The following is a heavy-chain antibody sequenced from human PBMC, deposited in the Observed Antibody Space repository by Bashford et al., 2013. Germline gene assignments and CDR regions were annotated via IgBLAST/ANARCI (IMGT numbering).Heavy chain of an antibody. D-gene: IGHD1-26*01. CDR2: INPNPNSGAT. CDR1: GYTFTDYY. J-gene: IGHJ3*01. Sequence: ASVKVSCKASGYTFTDYYMHWVRLAPGQGLEWMGWINPNPNSGATKYAQKFQGRVTMTRDTSISTAYMELSRLRSDDTAVYYCARDGPVVGVWNAFDVWGQGTMVTVSS. V-gene: IGHV1-2*02. CDR3: ARDGPVVGVWNAFDV.